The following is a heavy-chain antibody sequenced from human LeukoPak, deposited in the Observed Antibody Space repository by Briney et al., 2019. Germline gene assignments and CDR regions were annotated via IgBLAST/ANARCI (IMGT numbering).Heavy chain of an antibody. J-gene: IGHJ2*01. D-gene: IGHD2-2*01. V-gene: IGHV4-59*01. CDR2: IYYSGST. CDR3: ARVRYCSSTSCYRYFDL. CDR1: GGSISSYY. Sequence: SETLSLTCTVSGGSISSYYWSWIRQPPGKGLEWIGYIYYSGSTNYNPSHKSRVTISVDTSKNQFSLKLSSVTAADTAVYYCARVRYCSSTSCYRYFDLWGRGTLVTVSS.